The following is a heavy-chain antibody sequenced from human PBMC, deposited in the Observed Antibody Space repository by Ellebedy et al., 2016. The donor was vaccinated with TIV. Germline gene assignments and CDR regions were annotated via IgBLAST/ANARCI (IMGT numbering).Heavy chain of an antibody. D-gene: IGHD2-15*01. J-gene: IGHJ4*02. Sequence: GESLKISXAASGFTFSSYWMHWVRQAPGKGLVWVSRINSDGSSTSYADSVKGRFTISRDNAKNTLYLQMNSLRAEDTAVYYCARDLRNIVVVEAATEDYYFDYWGQGTLVTVSS. V-gene: IGHV3-74*01. CDR3: ARDLRNIVVVEAATEDYYFDY. CDR2: INSDGSST. CDR1: GFTFSSYW.